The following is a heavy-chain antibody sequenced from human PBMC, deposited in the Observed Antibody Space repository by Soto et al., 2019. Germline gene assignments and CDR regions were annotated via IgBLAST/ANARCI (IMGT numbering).Heavy chain of an antibody. CDR1: GLTFNTYW. CDR3: ASSLLPPFDY. Sequence: GGSLRLSCAASGLTFNTYWMHWVRQAPGKGLVWVSRINSDGSSTFYADSVKGRFTISRDNAKNTLYLQMNSLRAEDTAVYYCASSLLPPFDYWGQGTLVTVSS. CDR2: INSDGSST. V-gene: IGHV3-74*01. J-gene: IGHJ4*02.